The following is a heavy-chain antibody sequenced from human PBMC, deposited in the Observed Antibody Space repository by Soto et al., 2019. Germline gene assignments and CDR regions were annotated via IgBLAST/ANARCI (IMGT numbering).Heavy chain of an antibody. CDR1: GFTFSSYG. CDR3: AKGPPEGAQPAGFDY. Sequence: QVQLVESGGGVVQPGRSLRLSCAASGFTFSSYGMHWVRQAPGKGLEWVAVISYDGSNKYYADSVKGRFTISRDNSKKTLYLEMNSLRVEDTAVYYCAKGPPEGAQPAGFDYWGQGTLVTVSS. D-gene: IGHD1-26*01. CDR2: ISYDGSNK. J-gene: IGHJ4*02. V-gene: IGHV3-30*18.